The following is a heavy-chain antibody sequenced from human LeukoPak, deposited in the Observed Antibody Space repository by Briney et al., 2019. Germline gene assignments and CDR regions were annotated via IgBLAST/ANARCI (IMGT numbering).Heavy chain of an antibody. J-gene: IGHJ5*02. Sequence: PGGSLRLSCAASGFTFSSYSMNWVRQAPGKGLEWVSSISSSSSYIYYADSVKGRFTISKDNAKNSLYLQMNSLRAEDTAVYYCALDPTGTTRNWFDPCGQGTLVTVSS. CDR2: ISSSSSYI. D-gene: IGHD1-1*01. CDR1: GFTFSSYS. V-gene: IGHV3-21*01. CDR3: ALDPTGTTRNWFDP.